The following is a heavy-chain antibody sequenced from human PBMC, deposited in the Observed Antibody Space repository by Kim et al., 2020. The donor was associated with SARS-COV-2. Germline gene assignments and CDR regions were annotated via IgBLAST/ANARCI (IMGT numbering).Heavy chain of an antibody. J-gene: IGHJ6*02. V-gene: IGHV4-39*01. CDR2: YYGGST. CDR3: AQDSDV. Sequence: YYGGSTYYNPSLKSRVTISVDTSKNQFSLKLTSVTAADTAVYYCAQDSDVWGQGTTVTVSS.